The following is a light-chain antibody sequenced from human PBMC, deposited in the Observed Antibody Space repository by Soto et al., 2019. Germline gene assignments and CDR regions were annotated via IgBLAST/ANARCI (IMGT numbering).Light chain of an antibody. J-gene: IGKJ1*01. CDR1: QSISSL. CDR3: QQYKSYFRT. Sequence: DIQMTHSPSTVSSSLGDRVTVTCRASQSISSLLAWYQQKPGKAPKLLIYQASSLQSGVPSRFSGSGSETEFTLTISSLLPDDFATYFCQQYKSYFRTFGQGTKVDIK. CDR2: QAS. V-gene: IGKV1-5*03.